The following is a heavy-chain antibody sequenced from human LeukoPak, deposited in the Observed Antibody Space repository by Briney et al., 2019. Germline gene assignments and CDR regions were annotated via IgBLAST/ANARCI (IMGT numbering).Heavy chain of an antibody. Sequence: PSETLPLTCAVSGGSISRYYWSWIRRPPGKGLEWIGYIFHSGSTKYNPSLKSRVTISLDKSKKQFSLNLTSVTATDTAVYFCARHEGHCTGGDCYSNALDVWGQGTMVTVSS. CDR2: IFHSGST. J-gene: IGHJ3*01. CDR3: ARHEGHCTGGDCYSNALDV. V-gene: IGHV4-59*08. CDR1: GGSISRYY. D-gene: IGHD2-15*01.